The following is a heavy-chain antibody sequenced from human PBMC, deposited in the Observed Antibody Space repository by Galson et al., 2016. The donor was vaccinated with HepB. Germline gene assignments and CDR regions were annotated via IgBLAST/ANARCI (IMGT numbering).Heavy chain of an antibody. D-gene: IGHD3-10*01. Sequence: SLRLSCAASGFTFSSYGMHWVRQAPGRGLEWVAVIWYDGSNKYYADSVKGRFTISRDNSKNTLYLQMNSLRAEDTAVYYCARGGYNYGSGSYYNGDDWYFDLWGRGTLVIVSS. CDR3: ARGGYNYGSGSYYNGDDWYFDL. V-gene: IGHV3-33*01. CDR2: IWYDGSNK. J-gene: IGHJ2*01. CDR1: GFTFSSYG.